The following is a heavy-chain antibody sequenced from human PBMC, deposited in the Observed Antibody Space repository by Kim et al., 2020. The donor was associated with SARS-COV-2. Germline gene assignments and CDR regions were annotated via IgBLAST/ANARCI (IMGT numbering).Heavy chain of an antibody. CDR1: GFTFDTYA. Sequence: GGSLRLSCVASGFTFDTYAMSWVRQAPGKGLEWVSVISGNGVNKFYADSVRGRLTVSRDNSKNTLYLQMNSLRDEDTALYYCAKVVVMDGYNYYYYYGIDVWGQGTAVTVSS. V-gene: IGHV3-23*01. D-gene: IGHD3-22*01. CDR3: AKVVVMDGYNYYYYYGIDV. CDR2: ISGNGVNK. J-gene: IGHJ6*02.